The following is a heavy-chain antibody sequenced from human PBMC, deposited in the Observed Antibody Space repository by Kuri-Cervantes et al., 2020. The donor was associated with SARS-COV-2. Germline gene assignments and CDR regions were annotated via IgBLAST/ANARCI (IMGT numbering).Heavy chain of an antibody. Sequence: GESLKISCAASGFTFSSYSMNWVRQAPGKGLEWVSYISSSSSTIYYADSVKGRFTISRDNAKNSLYLQMNSLRDEDTAVYYCAREGVREMYYYYYYGMDVWGQGTTVTVSS. CDR2: ISSSSSTI. V-gene: IGHV3-48*02. CDR3: AREGVREMYYYYYYGMDV. D-gene: IGHD5-24*01. J-gene: IGHJ6*02. CDR1: GFTFSSYS.